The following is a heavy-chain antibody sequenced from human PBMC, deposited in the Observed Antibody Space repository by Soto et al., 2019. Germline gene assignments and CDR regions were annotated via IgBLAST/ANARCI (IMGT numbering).Heavy chain of an antibody. D-gene: IGHD6-19*01. Sequence: ASVKVSCKVSGYTLTELSMHWVRQAPGKGLEWMGGFDPEDGETIYAQKFQGRVTRTGDTSIGTAYMELSSLRSEDTAVYYCARAGLVPSSSGWYNWFDPWGQGTLVTVSS. CDR3: ARAGLVPSSSGWYNWFDP. CDR1: GYTLTELS. J-gene: IGHJ5*02. CDR2: FDPEDGET. V-gene: IGHV1-24*01.